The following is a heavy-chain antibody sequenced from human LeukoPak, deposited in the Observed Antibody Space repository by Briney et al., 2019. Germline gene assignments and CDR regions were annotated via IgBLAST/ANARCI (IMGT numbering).Heavy chain of an antibody. CDR2: IIPILGIA. J-gene: IGHJ4*02. Sequence: SVKVSCKASGGTFSSYAISWVRQAPGQGLEWMGRIIPILGIANYAQKFQGRVTITADKSTSTAYMELSSLRSEDTAVYYCARDSSGYSSGWYSIDYWGQGTLVTVSS. CDR3: ARDSSGYSSGWYSIDY. CDR1: GGTFSSYA. D-gene: IGHD6-19*01. V-gene: IGHV1-69*04.